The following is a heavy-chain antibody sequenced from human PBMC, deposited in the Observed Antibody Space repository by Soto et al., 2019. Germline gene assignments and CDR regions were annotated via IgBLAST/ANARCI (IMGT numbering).Heavy chain of an antibody. J-gene: IGHJ3*02. D-gene: IGHD3-22*01. Sequence: TGGSLRLSCAASGFTFSSYAMSWVRQAPGKGLEWVSAISGSGGSTYYADSVKGRFTISRDNSKDTLYLQMNSLRAEDTAVYYCAKPYDSSGIHAFDIWGQGTMVTVSS. CDR3: AKPYDSSGIHAFDI. V-gene: IGHV3-23*01. CDR2: ISGSGGST. CDR1: GFTFSSYA.